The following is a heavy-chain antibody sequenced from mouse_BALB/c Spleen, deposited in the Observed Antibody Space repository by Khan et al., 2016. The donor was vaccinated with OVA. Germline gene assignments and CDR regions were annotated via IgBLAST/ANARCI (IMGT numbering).Heavy chain of an antibody. CDR3: ARMARK. CDR2: IYPGDGRT. CDR1: GYTFTNYW. Sequence: VQLQQSGAELVNPGTSVKLSCKASGYTFTNYWVHWVRQRPGQGLEWIGEIYPGDGRTIYNEKFKHKSTLTVDRSSSTAYMQLSRLTSEDTAVYYCARMARKWGQGTTLTVSS. J-gene: IGHJ2*01. V-gene: IGHV1S81*02.